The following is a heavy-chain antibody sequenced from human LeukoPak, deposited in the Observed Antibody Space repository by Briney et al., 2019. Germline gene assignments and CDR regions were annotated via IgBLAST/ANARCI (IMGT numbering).Heavy chain of an antibody. CDR1: GGSVSGFS. J-gene: IGHJ4*02. CDR2: LYTSGSN. CDR3: ARGPHYSRGEYFDY. Sequence: SLEPLSLTCTVSGGSVSGFSGSSIWQTHGKGLECSGRLYTSGSNNYNPSLKGRVTMSVDTSKKLFSLKLTSVTAADTAMYYCARGPHYSRGEYFDYWGQGTLVTVSS. V-gene: IGHV4-4*07. D-gene: IGHD4-11*01.